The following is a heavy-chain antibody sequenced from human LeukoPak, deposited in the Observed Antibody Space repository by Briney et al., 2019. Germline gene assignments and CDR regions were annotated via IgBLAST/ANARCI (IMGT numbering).Heavy chain of an antibody. V-gene: IGHV3-23*01. CDR3: AKVAGYCSSTSCPRGDFQH. D-gene: IGHD2-2*01. CDR1: GFTFSTFT. Sequence: PGGSLRLSCVVSGFTFSTFTMNWVRQAPGKGLEWVSTITGRGDATYYADSVKGRFTISRDNSKNTLYLQMNSLRAEDTAVYYCAKVAGYCSSTSCPRGDFQHWGQGTLVTVSS. J-gene: IGHJ1*01. CDR2: ITGRGDAT.